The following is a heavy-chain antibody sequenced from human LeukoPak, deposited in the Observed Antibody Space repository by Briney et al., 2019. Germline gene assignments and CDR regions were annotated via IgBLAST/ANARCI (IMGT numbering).Heavy chain of an antibody. CDR3: ATATGVQWLSWFDP. CDR2: FDPEDGET. Sequence: GASVKVSCKASGGTFSSYAISWVRQAPGQGLEWMGGFDPEDGETIYAQKFQGRVTMTEDTSTDTAYMELSSLRSEDTAVYYCATATGVQWLSWFDPWGQGTLVTVSS. J-gene: IGHJ5*02. CDR1: GGTFSSYA. D-gene: IGHD6-19*01. V-gene: IGHV1-24*01.